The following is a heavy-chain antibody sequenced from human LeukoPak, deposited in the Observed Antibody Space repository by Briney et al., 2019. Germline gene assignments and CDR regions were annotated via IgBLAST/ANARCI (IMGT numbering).Heavy chain of an antibody. J-gene: IGHJ4*02. D-gene: IGHD6-13*01. CDR3: STGLIPATGYY. CDR2: IRSKTDGGTA. Sequence: GGSLRLSCAASEFTFNNAWMNWVRQAPGKGLEWVGRIRSKTDGGTADYAAPVRGRFTISRDDPKNTLYLQMNSLKTEDTAVYYCSTGLIPATGYYWGQGTLVAVSS. V-gene: IGHV3-15*01. CDR1: EFTFNNAW.